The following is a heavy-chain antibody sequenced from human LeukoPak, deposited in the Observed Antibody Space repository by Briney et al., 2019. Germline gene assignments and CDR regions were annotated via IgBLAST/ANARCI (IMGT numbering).Heavy chain of an antibody. V-gene: IGHV4-34*01. CDR3: AREYYGGNFDY. J-gene: IGHJ4*02. CDR1: GESFSGYF. CDR2: INYSGRT. D-gene: IGHD4-23*01. Sequence: PSETLSLTCAVYGESFSGYFWSWVRQPPGEGLEWLGEINYSGRTNYNPSLKSRVTISVDTSKNQFSLKLSSVTAADTAVYYCAREYYGGNFDYWGQGTLVTVSS.